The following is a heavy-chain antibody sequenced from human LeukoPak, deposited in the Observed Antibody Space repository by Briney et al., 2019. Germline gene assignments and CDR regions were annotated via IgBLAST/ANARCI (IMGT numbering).Heavy chain of an antibody. Sequence: PGKSLRLSCAASGFTFSGFGMHWVRQAPGKGLEWVAVIWYDGSNKYYADSVKGRFTISRDNPKNTLYVQMNSLRAEDTAVYYCARGRGADYGGNSGYFDYWGQGTLVTVPS. D-gene: IGHD4-23*01. J-gene: IGHJ4*02. V-gene: IGHV3-33*01. CDR1: GFTFSGFG. CDR2: IWYDGSNK. CDR3: ARGRGADYGGNSGYFDY.